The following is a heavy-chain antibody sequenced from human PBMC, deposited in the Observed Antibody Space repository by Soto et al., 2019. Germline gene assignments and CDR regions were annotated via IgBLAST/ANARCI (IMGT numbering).Heavy chain of an antibody. CDR2: INAGNGNT. CDR3: ARGLYDYIWGSYRYMELDY. V-gene: IGHV1-3*01. CDR1: GYTFTSYA. Sequence: EASVKVSCKASGYTFTSYAMHWVRQAPGQRLEWMGWINAGNGNTKYSQKFQGRVTITRDTSASTAYMELSSLRSEDTAVYYCARGLYDYIWGSYRYMELDYWGQGTLVTVSS. D-gene: IGHD3-16*02. J-gene: IGHJ4*02.